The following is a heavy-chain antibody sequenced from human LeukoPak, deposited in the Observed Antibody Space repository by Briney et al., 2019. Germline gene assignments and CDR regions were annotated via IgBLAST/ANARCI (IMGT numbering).Heavy chain of an antibody. V-gene: IGHV3-33*01. CDR3: ARGSTIFGVVIRDRYFDY. CDR2: IWYDGSNK. Sequence: GGSLRLSCAASGFTFSSYGMHWVRQAPGKGLEWVAVIWYDGSNKYYADSVKGRFTISRDNSKNTLYLQMNSLRAEDTAVYYCARGSTIFGVVIRDRYFDYWGQGTLVTVSS. D-gene: IGHD3-3*01. J-gene: IGHJ4*02. CDR1: GFTFSSYG.